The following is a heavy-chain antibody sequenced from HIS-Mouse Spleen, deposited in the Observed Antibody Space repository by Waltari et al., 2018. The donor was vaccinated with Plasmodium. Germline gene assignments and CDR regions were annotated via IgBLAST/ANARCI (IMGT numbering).Heavy chain of an antibody. CDR2: INHSGST. CDR3: ARVTSSGVYWYFDL. D-gene: IGHD3-3*01. CDR1: GGSLSGYY. Sequence: QVQLQQWGAGLLKPSETLSLTCAVYGGSLSGYYWSGIRQPPGKGLEWIGEINHSGSTNYNPSLKSRVTISVDTSKNQFSLKLSSVTAADTAVYYCARVTSSGVYWYFDLWGRGTLVTVSS. V-gene: IGHV4-34*01. J-gene: IGHJ2*01.